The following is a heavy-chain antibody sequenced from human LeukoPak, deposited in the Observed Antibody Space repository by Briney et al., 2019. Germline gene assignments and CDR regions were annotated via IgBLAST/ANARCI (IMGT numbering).Heavy chain of an antibody. Sequence: PGGSLRLSCAASGFTFDDYAMHWVRQAPGKGLEWVSGISWNSGSIGYADSVKGRFTISRDNAKNSLYLKMNSLRAEDTAVYYCARDLNRGYSYGYNFDYWGQGTLVTVSP. CDR3: ARDLNRGYSYGYNFDY. D-gene: IGHD5-18*01. CDR1: GFTFDDYA. J-gene: IGHJ4*02. CDR2: ISWNSGSI. V-gene: IGHV3-9*01.